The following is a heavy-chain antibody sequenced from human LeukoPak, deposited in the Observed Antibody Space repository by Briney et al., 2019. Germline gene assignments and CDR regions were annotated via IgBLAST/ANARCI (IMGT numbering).Heavy chain of an antibody. CDR3: ARYTGDFDY. D-gene: IGHD1-14*01. V-gene: IGHV3-11*01. Sequence: NPRGALILSCAASGYTFSYYYRGWIRQTPGKGEEWVSYISSSGSTIYYADSVKGRFTISRDNAKNSLYLQMNSLRAEDTAVYYCARYTGDFDYWGQGTLVTVSS. CDR2: ISSSGSTI. CDR1: GYTFSYYY. J-gene: IGHJ4*02.